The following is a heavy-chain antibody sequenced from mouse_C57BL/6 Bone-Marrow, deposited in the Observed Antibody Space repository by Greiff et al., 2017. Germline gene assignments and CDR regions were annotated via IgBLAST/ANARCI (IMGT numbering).Heavy chain of an antibody. V-gene: IGHV15-2*01. D-gene: IGHD1-1*01. CDR3: ARREALHYYGSRPSYWYVDV. CDR2: ILPSIGRT. CDR1: DSEVFPIAY. J-gene: IGHJ1*03. Sequence: QVQLQQSGSELRSPGSSVKLSCKDFDSEVFPIAYMSWVRQKPGHGFEWIGGILPSIGRTISGEKFEDKATLDADTLSNTAYLELNSRTSEDSAIYYCARREALHYYGSRPSYWYVDVWGTGTTVTVSS.